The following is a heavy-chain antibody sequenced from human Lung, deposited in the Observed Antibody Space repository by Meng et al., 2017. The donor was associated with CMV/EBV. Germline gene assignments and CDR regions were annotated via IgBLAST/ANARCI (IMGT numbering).Heavy chain of an antibody. D-gene: IGHD6-13*01. J-gene: IGHJ5*01. CDR3: AKDRTRGIASAGTFES. CDR1: GYSFSDYS. Sequence: ASXXVSXKSSGYSFSDYSMNWVRQAPGQGLEWVGWIIPIFGRTNFAQSFQGRVTITRDPSINTTYMELSSLTSHDTAIYYCAKDRTRGIASAGTFESWAQGTLVTVSS. CDR2: IIPIFGRT. V-gene: IGHV1-2*02.